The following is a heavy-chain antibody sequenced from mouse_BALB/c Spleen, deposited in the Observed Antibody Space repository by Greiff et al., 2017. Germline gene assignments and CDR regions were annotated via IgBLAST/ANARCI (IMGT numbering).Heavy chain of an antibody. Sequence: VQRVESGAELMKPGASVKISCKATGYTFSSYWIEWVKQRPGHGLEWIGEILPGSGSTNYNQKFKDKATLTVDKSSSTAYMQLSSPTSEDSAVYYCTRRSNGYYRYYYAMDYWGQGTSVTVSS. CDR3: TRRSNGYYRYYYAMDY. J-gene: IGHJ4*01. D-gene: IGHD2-3*01. V-gene: IGHV1-9*01. CDR1: GYTFSSYW. CDR2: ILPGSGST.